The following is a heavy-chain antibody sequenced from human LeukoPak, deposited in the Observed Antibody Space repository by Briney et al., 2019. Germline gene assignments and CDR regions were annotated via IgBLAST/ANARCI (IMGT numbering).Heavy chain of an antibody. J-gene: IGHJ4*02. D-gene: IGHD3-22*01. CDR3: ARLSYYDTSAYFSNQFDY. CDR2: IFPGDSDT. V-gene: IGHV5-51*01. CDR1: GYTFTSYW. Sequence: GESLKISCKGSGYTFTSYWIAWVRQMPGRGLEWMGIIFPGDSDTRYSPSFQGQVTMSADKSISTAHLQWSSLKASDTAMYYCARLSYYDTSAYFSNQFDYWGQGTLVTVSS.